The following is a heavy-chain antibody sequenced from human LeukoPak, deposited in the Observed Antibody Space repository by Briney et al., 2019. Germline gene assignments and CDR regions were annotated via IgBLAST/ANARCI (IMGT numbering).Heavy chain of an antibody. D-gene: IGHD6-13*01. J-gene: IGHJ6*03. CDR3: ATGLVRRGYYYYCMDV. Sequence: ASVKVSCKVSGYTFTDYYMHWVQQAPGKGLEWMGLVDPEDGETIYAEKFQGRVTITAETSTDKAYMELSSLRSEDTAVYYCATGLVRRGYYYYCMDVWGKGTTVTVSS. V-gene: IGHV1-69-2*01. CDR2: VDPEDGET. CDR1: GYTFTDYY.